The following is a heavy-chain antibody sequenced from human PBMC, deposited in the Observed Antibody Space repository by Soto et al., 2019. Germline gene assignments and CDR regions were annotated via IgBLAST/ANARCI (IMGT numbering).Heavy chain of an antibody. V-gene: IGHV3-72*01. CDR2: ITNEANGYTT. D-gene: IGHD6-19*01. CDR1: GFTFNDHY. Sequence: SLRLSCLASRSGFTFNDHYIDWDSQAPGKGQDGVGRITNEANGYTTEYAASVSGRFTISRDDSKNSLYLQMNSLKTEDTAVYYCTRGYSSVSNYAFDIWGQEAMVTVSS. J-gene: IGHJ3*02. CDR3: TRGYSSVSNYAFDI.